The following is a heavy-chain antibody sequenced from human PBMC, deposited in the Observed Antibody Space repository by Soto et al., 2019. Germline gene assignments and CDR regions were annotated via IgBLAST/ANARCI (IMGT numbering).Heavy chain of an antibody. V-gene: IGHV4-61*01. CDR1: GGSVSSGSYY. CDR3: ARGDLNYYYGMDV. Sequence: QVQLQESGPGLVKPSETLSLTCTVSGGSVSSGSYYWSWIRQPPGKGLEWIGYIYYIGSTNYNPSLKSRVTISVDTSKNQFSLKLSSVTAADTAVYYCARGDLNYYYGMDVWGQGTTVTVSS. J-gene: IGHJ6*02. CDR2: IYYIGST.